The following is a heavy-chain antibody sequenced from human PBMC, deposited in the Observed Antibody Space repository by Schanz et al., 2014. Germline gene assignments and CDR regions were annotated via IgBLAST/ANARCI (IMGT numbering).Heavy chain of an antibody. CDR3: ARGGYSSGWYDRDIAHVDY. D-gene: IGHD6-19*01. J-gene: IGHJ4*02. CDR1: GYTFTSYG. V-gene: IGHV1-18*01. CDR2: ISAYNGNT. Sequence: QVQLVQSGAEVKKPGASVKVSCKASGYTFTSYGINWVRQAPGQGLEWMGWISAYNGNTNYAQKLQGRVTMTTDTTTSTAYMELRSLRSDDTAVYDCARGGYSSGWYDRDIAHVDYWGQGTLVTVSS.